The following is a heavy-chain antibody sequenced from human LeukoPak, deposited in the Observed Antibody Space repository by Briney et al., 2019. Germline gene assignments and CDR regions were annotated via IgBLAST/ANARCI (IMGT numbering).Heavy chain of an antibody. CDR3: ARAVSGTYGHFHH. J-gene: IGHJ1*01. D-gene: IGHD1-26*01. Sequence: PSETLSVTCTVSGGXISTYYWSWIRQPPGKGLEWIGYIYYSGSTNYNPSLKSRVTISVDTSKNQFSLKLSSVTAADTAVYYCARAVSGTYGHFHHWGQGTLVTVSS. CDR2: IYYSGST. CDR1: GGXISTYY. V-gene: IGHV4-59*01.